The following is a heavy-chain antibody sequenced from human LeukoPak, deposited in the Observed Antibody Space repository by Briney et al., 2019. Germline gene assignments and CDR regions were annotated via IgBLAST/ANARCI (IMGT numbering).Heavy chain of an antibody. Sequence: ASLKLSCKASGYTFTSYDISWVRQAPGQGLEWMGCISAYNGNSNYAHKLQGRVTMTTDTSTSTAYMELRGLRSDGTAVYYCAREAAAAGTPHFDYWGQGTLVTVSS. CDR2: ISAYNGNS. V-gene: IGHV1-18*01. D-gene: IGHD6-13*01. CDR1: GYTFTSYD. CDR3: AREAAAAGTPHFDY. J-gene: IGHJ4*02.